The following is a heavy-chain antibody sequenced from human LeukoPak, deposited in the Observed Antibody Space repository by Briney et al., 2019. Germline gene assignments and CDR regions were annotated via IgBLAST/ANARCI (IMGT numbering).Heavy chain of an antibody. CDR3: ARVREYCTGISCFAFDI. CDR1: GGSISSSSYY. D-gene: IGHD2-8*02. V-gene: IGHV4-39*02. J-gene: IGHJ3*02. Sequence: SETLSLTCTVSGGSISSSSYYWGWIRQPPGKGLEWIGNIFYRGGTYYSPSLKSRVTISLDTSKNHFSLKLSSVTAADTALYYCARVREYCTGISCFAFDIWGQGTMVTVSS. CDR2: IFYRGGT.